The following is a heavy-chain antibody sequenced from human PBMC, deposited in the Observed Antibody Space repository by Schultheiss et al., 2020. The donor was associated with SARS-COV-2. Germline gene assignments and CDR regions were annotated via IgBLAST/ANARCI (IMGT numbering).Heavy chain of an antibody. CDR3: ARADPRDGDPLDY. V-gene: IGHV1-2*02. CDR1: GYTFTSYA. D-gene: IGHD4-17*01. J-gene: IGHJ4*02. CDR2: INPNSGGT. Sequence: ASVKVSCKASGYTFTSYAMHWVRQAPGQRLEWMGWINPNSGGTNYAQKFQGRVTMTRDTSISTAYMELSRLRSDDTAVYYCARADPRDGDPLDYWGQGTLVTVSS.